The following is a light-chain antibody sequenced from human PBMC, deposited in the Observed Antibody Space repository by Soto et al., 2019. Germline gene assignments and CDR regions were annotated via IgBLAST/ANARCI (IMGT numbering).Light chain of an antibody. V-gene: IGKV4-1*01. CDR2: WAS. J-gene: IGKJ5*01. CDR3: QQYYNFPIT. Sequence: DIVMTQSPDSLAVSLGERATINCKSSQSVLSSSNNRNYLAWFQQKPGQPPKALIYWASTRESGVPDRISGSGSATDFTLTISSLQAEDVAVYYCQQYYNFPITFGQGTRLEIK. CDR1: QSVLSSSNNRNY.